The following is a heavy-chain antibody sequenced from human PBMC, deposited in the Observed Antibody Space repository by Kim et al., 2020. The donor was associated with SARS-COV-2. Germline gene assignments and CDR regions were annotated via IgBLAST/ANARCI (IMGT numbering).Heavy chain of an antibody. D-gene: IGHD5-12*01. CDR2: IKSKTDGGTT. CDR3: TTTYRGYSGYGLDY. CDR1: GFTFSNPW. V-gene: IGHV3-15*01. J-gene: IGHJ4*02. Sequence: GGSLRLSCAASGFTFSNPWMTWVRQAPGKGLEWVGRIKSKTDGGTTDYAAPVKGRFTISRDDSKNTLYLQMNSLKSEDTAVYYCTTTYRGYSGYGLDYWGQGTLVTVSS.